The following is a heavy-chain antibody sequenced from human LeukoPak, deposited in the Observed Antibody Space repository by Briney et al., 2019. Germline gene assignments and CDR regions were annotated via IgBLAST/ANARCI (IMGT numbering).Heavy chain of an antibody. Sequence: SAVKVSCKASGYTFTGYYMHMMRQAPAQGMEWMGLINPNSGGTNYAQKVQGRVTMTRDTSISTDYMELSRRRFDDTAVYYYSRSPHIVVGREDYWGQGTLVTVSS. CDR3: SRSPHIVVGREDY. D-gene: IGHD2-21*01. V-gene: IGHV1-2*02. CDR1: GYTFTGYY. J-gene: IGHJ4*02. CDR2: INPNSGGT.